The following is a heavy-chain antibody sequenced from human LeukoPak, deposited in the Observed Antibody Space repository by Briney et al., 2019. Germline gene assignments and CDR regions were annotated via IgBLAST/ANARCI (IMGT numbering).Heavy chain of an antibody. CDR3: TEAITEYRYYHGMDV. CDR1: VLTFTVDG. CDR2: IWYDGSKK. V-gene: IGHV3-33*06. D-gene: IGHD1-20*01. Sequence: GGSLRLSCAASVLTFTVDGTHSGRQAPGKGLEWVAVIWYDGSKKYYADSVKGRFTISRDNSKNTLYLQMNSLRAEDTAVYYWTEAITEYRYYHGMDVWGQGTTATVSS. J-gene: IGHJ6*02.